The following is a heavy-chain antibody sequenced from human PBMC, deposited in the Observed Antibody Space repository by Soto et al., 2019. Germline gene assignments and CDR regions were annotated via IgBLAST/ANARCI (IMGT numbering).Heavy chain of an antibody. Sequence: EVQLVESGGGLVQPGGSLRLSCAASGFTFSSYWMSWVRQAPGKGLEWVANIKQDGSENYYVDSVKGRFTISRDNAKNSVYLQMNSLRAEDPAVSYCARVRTAFKYYFDYWGQGNLVTVSS. V-gene: IGHV3-7*01. CDR2: IKQDGSEN. CDR1: GFTFSSYW. J-gene: IGHJ4*02. CDR3: ARVRTAFKYYFDY.